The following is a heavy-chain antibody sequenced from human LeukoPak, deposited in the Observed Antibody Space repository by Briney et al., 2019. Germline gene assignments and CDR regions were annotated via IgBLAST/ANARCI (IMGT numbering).Heavy chain of an antibody. Sequence: ASVKVSCKASGYTFTGYYMHWVRQAPGQGLEWMGWINPNSGGTNYAQKFQGRVTMTRDTSTSTVYMELSSLRSEDTAVYYCARDIIIARSGAGQSWGQGTLVTVSS. CDR1: GYTFTGYY. V-gene: IGHV1-2*02. J-gene: IGHJ4*02. CDR3: ARDIIIARSGAGQS. CDR2: INPNSGGT. D-gene: IGHD3-10*01.